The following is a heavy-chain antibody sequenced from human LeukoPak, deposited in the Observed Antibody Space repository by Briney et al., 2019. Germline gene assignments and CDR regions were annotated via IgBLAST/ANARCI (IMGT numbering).Heavy chain of an antibody. V-gene: IGHV4-30-2*01. J-gene: IGHJ3*02. CDR3: ARGSRADAFDI. CDR1: GGSISSGGYS. CDR2: IYHSGST. Sequence: SQTLSLTCAASGGSISSGGYSWSWIRQPPGKGLEWIGYIYHSGSTYYNPSLKSRVTISVDRSKNQFSLKLSSVTAADTAVYYCARGSRADAFDIWGQGTMVTVSS.